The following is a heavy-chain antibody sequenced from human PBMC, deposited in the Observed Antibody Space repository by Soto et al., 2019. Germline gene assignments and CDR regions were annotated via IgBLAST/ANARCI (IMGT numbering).Heavy chain of an antibody. V-gene: IGHV3-11*01. CDR2: ITSSGGTK. CDR1: GFTFSDYY. CDR3: GRDRVGSAELAPISRACDL. J-gene: IGHJ3*01. Sequence: GGSLRLSCAASGFTFSDYYMSWIRQAPGKGLEWVSYITSSGGTKYYADSVKGRFTISRDNAKNSLFLQMNSLRADDTAVYYCGRDRVGSAELAPISRACDLWDQGSMVSVSS. D-gene: IGHD5-12*01.